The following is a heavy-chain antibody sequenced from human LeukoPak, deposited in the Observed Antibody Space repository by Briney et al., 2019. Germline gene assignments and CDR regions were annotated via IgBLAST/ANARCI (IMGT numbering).Heavy chain of an antibody. CDR3: ARVKEYSSSSGWFGYYYYMDV. V-gene: IGHV1-18*01. CDR1: GYTFTSYG. J-gene: IGHJ6*03. Sequence: ASVKVSCKASGYTFTSYGISWVRQAPGQGLEWMGWISAYNGNTNYAQKLQGRVTMTTDTSTSTAYMELRSPRSDDTAVYYCARVKEYSSSSGWFGYYYYMDVWGKGTTVTVSS. CDR2: ISAYNGNT. D-gene: IGHD6-6*01.